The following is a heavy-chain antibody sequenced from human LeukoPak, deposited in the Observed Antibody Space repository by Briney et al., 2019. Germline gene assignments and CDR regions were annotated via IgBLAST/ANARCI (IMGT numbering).Heavy chain of an antibody. J-gene: IGHJ4*02. CDR3: ARQNDFRLDY. V-gene: IGHV5-51*01. D-gene: IGHD3-3*01. CDR1: GYTFSSYW. Sequence: PGGSLRLSCKGSGYTFSSYWICWVRQMPGKGLEWMGIIYPGDSDTRYSPSLQGQVTISVDTSIGTAYLQWSSLKASDTAIYYCARQNDFRLDYWGQGTLVTFSS. CDR2: IYPGDSDT.